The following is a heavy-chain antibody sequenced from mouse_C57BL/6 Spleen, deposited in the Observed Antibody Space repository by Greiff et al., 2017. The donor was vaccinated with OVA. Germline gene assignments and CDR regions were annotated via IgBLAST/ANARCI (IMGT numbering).Heavy chain of an antibody. Sequence: SGPELVKPGASVKMSCKASGYTFTDYNMHWVKQSHGKSLEWIGYINPNNGGTSYNQKFKGKATLTVNKSSSTAYMELRSLTSEDSAVYYCARYYGSSSYFDYWGQGTTLTVSS. V-gene: IGHV1-22*01. D-gene: IGHD1-1*01. CDR3: ARYYGSSSYFDY. J-gene: IGHJ2*01. CDR1: GYTFTDYN. CDR2: INPNNGGT.